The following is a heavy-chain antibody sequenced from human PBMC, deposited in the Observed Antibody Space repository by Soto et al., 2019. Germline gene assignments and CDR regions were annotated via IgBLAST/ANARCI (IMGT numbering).Heavy chain of an antibody. V-gene: IGHV1-69*13. CDR1: GGTFSSYA. CDR2: IIPIFGTA. CDR3: ARGRRIAAAGIYYYYYGMDV. D-gene: IGHD6-13*01. Sequence: SVKVSCKASGGTFSSYAISWVRQARGQGLEWMGGIIPIFGTANYAQKFQGRVTITADESTSTAYMELSSLRSEDTAVYYCARGRRIAAAGIYYYYYGMDVWGQGTTVTVSS. J-gene: IGHJ6*02.